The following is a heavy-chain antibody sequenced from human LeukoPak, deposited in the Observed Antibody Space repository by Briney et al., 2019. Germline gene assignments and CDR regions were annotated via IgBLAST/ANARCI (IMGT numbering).Heavy chain of an antibody. D-gene: IGHD3-9*01. J-gene: IGHJ4*02. V-gene: IGHV4-31*03. CDR2: IYYTATT. CDR1: GDSISSGGHY. CDR3: ARTVSGYHLDY. Sequence: PSQTLSLTCTVSGDSISSGGHYWSWIRQHPGTGLEWIGYIYYTATTYYNPSLKSRVTISIDTSKKQFSLNLRSVTAADTAVYYCARTVSGYHLDYWGQGTLVTVSS.